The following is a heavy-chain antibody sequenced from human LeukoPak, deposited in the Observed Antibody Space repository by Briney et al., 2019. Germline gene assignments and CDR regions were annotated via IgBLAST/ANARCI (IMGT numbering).Heavy chain of an antibody. Sequence: ASVKVSCKASGYTFTTYYMHWVRQAPGQGLEWMGIINPSGGSTIYAQKFQGRVTMTRDTSTSTVYMELSSLRSEDTAVYYCARGHQLYYFDYWGQGTLVTVSS. CDR3: ARGHQLYYFDY. CDR2: INPSGGST. CDR1: GYTFTTYY. J-gene: IGHJ4*02. V-gene: IGHV1-46*01. D-gene: IGHD1-1*01.